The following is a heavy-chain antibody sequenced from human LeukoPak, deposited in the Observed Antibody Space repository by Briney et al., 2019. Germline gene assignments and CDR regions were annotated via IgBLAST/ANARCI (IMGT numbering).Heavy chain of an antibody. J-gene: IGHJ3*02. CDR3: AKKKDYYDTSGAFDI. V-gene: IGHV3-48*03. CDR2: ISSSGSTI. Sequence: AGGSLRLSCAASGFTFSSYEMNWVRQAPGKGLEWVSYISSSGSTIYYADSVKGRFTISRDNAKNSLYLQMNSLRAEDTAVYYCAKKKDYYDTSGAFDIWGQGTMVTVSS. CDR1: GFTFSSYE. D-gene: IGHD3-22*01.